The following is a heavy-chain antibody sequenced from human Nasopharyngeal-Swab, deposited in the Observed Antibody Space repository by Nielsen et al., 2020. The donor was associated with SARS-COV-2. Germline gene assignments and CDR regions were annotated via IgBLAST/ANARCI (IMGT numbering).Heavy chain of an antibody. J-gene: IGHJ4*02. CDR1: GFIFSDYT. Sequence: GESLKISCAASGFIFSDYTINWVRQAPGKGLEWVSSISSSSRYIFYADSLRGRFTNSRDNAKKSVFLQMDRLRVGDTAVYYCARSLGAEVLAVEHYWGQGTPVTVSS. D-gene: IGHD3-10*01. CDR3: ARSLGAEVLAVEHY. V-gene: IGHV3-21*01. CDR2: ISSSSRYI.